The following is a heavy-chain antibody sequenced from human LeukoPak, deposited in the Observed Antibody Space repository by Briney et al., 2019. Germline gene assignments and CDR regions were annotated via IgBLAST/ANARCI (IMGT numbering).Heavy chain of an antibody. CDR3: ARAAAGRGDAFDI. CDR2: INPNSGVT. V-gene: IGHV1-2*02. D-gene: IGHD6-13*01. J-gene: IGHJ3*02. Sequence: ASVKVSCKASGYTFTGYFMHWVRQAPGQGLEWMGWINPNSGVTNYAQKFQGRVTVTRDTSISTAYMELSRLRSEDTAVYYCARAAAGRGDAFDIWGQGTMVTVSS. CDR1: GYTFTGYF.